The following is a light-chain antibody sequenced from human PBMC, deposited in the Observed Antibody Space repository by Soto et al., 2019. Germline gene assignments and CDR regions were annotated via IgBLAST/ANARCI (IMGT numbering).Light chain of an antibody. V-gene: IGLV1-44*01. CDR3: ATWDDSLIGWV. J-gene: IGLJ3*02. CDR1: SSNIGSNT. Sequence: QSVLTQPPSVSETPGQRVTISCSGSSSNIGSNTVNWYQQFPGTAPKLLIYSNNQWPSGVPDRFSGSKSGTSASLAISGLQSEDEADYYCATWDDSLIGWVFGGGTKLTVL. CDR2: SNN.